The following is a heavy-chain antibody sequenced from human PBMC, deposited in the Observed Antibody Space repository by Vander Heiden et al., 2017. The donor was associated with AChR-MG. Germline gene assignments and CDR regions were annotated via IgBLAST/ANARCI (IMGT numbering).Heavy chain of an antibody. D-gene: IGHD6-19*01. Sequence: QITLKESGPTLVKPTQTLTLTCTFSGFSLSTSAVGVGWIRQPPGKALEWLALIYWDDDKRYSPSLKSRLTITKDTSKNQVVLTMTNMDPVDTATYYCAHRQGIFRSSGWYEDYWGQGTLVTVSS. CDR1: GFSLSTSAVG. CDR2: IYWDDDK. J-gene: IGHJ4*02. V-gene: IGHV2-5*02. CDR3: AHRQGIFRSSGWYEDY.